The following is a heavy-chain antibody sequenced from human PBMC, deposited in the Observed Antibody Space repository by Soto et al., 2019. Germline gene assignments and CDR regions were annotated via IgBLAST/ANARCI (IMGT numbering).Heavy chain of an antibody. CDR2: IHSDVSST. J-gene: IGHJ4*02. CDR1: GITLSSYW. D-gene: IGHD2-2*02. CDR3: AVRWGYTTPFDY. Sequence: EVQLVESGGGLVQPGGSLRLSCAASGITLSSYWMYWFRQAPGKGLVWVSRIHSDVSSTSYADSVKGRFTISRDNTKNTLHLQMNGLRAEDTAVYYCAVRWGYTTPFDYWGQGTLVTVSS. V-gene: IGHV3-74*01.